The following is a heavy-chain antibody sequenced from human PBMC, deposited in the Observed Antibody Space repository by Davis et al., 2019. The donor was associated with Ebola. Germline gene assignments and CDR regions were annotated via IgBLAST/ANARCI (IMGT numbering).Heavy chain of an antibody. J-gene: IGHJ4*02. CDR3: ARPTTGSDNSGFYYFDY. CDR1: GYSISSGYY. CDR2: IYHSGSA. V-gene: IGHV4-38-2*02. D-gene: IGHD3-22*01. Sequence: SETLSLTCTVSGYSISSGYYWGWIRQPPGKGLEWIGSIYHSGSAYYSPSLKSRVTISIDSSKNQFSLKLNSVTAADTAVYYCARPTTGSDNSGFYYFDYWGQGTRVTVSS.